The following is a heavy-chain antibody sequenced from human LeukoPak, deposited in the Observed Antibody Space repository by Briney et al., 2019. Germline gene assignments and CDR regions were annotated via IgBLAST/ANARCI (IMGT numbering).Heavy chain of an antibody. V-gene: IGHV3-48*03. CDR2: ISSSGSTI. D-gene: IGHD5-18*01. CDR3: ARANTAIVPYYFDY. Sequence: GGSLRLSCAASGFTFSSYEMNWVRQAPGKGLEWVSYISSSGSTIYYADSVKGRFTISRDNAKNSLYLQMNSLRAEDTAVYYCARANTAIVPYYFDYWGQGTLVTVSS. CDR1: GFTFSSYE. J-gene: IGHJ4*02.